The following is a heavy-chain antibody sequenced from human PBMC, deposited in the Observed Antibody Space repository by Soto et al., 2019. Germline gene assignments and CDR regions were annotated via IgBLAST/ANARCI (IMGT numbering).Heavy chain of an antibody. Sequence: SLTCAVSGGSISSGGYSWSWIRQPPGKGLEWIGYIYHSGSTYYNPSLKSRVTISVDRSKNQFSLKLSSVTAADTAVYYCARVPGPWGQGTLVTRLL. CDR2: IYHSGST. J-gene: IGHJ5*02. CDR3: ARVPGP. D-gene: IGHD7-27*01. V-gene: IGHV4-30-2*01. CDR1: GGSISSGGYS.